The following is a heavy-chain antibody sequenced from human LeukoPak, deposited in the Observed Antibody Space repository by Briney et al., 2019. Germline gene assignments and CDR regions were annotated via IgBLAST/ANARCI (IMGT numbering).Heavy chain of an antibody. Sequence: ASVKVSCKASGYTFTSYYMHWVRQAPGQGLEWMGIINPSGGSTSYAQKFQGRVTMTRDTSTSTVYMELSSLRSEDTAVYYCAREAGLVRRYDAFEIWGQGTMVSVSS. CDR1: GYTFTSYY. CDR3: AREAGLVRRYDAFEI. D-gene: IGHD3-10*01. V-gene: IGHV1-46*01. J-gene: IGHJ3*02. CDR2: INPSGGST.